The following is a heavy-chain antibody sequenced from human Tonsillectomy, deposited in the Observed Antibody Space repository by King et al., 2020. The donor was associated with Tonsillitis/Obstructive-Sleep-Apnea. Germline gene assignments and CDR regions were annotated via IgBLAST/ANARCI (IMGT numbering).Heavy chain of an antibody. V-gene: IGHV3-23*04. CDR1: GFTFSNYA. D-gene: IGHD5-12*01. CDR3: AKVRVDIVATGDFDY. CDR2: ISGSGGST. J-gene: IGHJ4*02. Sequence: EVQLVQSGGGLVQPGGSLRLSCAASGFTFSNYAMSWVRQAPGKGLEWVSAISGSGGSTYYADSVKGRFTISRDNSKNTLYLQMNGLRAEDTAVYYWAKVRVDIVATGDFDYWGQGTLVTVSS.